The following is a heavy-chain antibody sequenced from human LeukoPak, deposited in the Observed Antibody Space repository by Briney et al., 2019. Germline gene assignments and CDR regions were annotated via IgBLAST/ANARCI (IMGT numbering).Heavy chain of an antibody. CDR2: IGTAGDT. CDR3: ARARRSDILTGYLDY. V-gene: IGHV3-13*01. Sequence: GGSLRLSCAASGFTFSSYDMHWVRQATGKGLEWVSAIGTAGDTYYLGSMKGRFTISRENAKNSLYLQMNSLRAGDTAVYYCARARRSDILTGYLDYWGQGTLVTVSS. J-gene: IGHJ4*02. D-gene: IGHD3-9*01. CDR1: GFTFSSYD.